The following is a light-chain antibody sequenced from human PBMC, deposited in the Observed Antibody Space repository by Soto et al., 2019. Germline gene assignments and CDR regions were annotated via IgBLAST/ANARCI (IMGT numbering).Light chain of an antibody. CDR1: QTGSCNY. V-gene: IGKV3-20*01. J-gene: IGKJ1*01. Sequence: SLLTQSPGTAPLYQVERATLACRASQTGSCNYLAWYQQKPGQAPRLLIYGTSTRATGVPNRFSGSGSGTDFTRTINRPEPEDSAMYHCQHYVAPRWRFGQCTFGQGNKVEIK. CDR2: GTS. CDR3: QHYVAPRWRFGQCT.